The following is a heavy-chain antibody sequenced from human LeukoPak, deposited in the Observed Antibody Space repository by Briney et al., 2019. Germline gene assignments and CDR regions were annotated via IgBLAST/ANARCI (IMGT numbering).Heavy chain of an antibody. CDR3: AREAEQWLIALAY. Sequence: GASVKVSCKASGGTFSSYAISWVRQAPGQGLEWMGRIIPILGIANYAQKFQGRVTITADKSTSTAYMELSSLRSEDTAVYYCAREAEQWLIALAYWGQGTLVTVSS. CDR1: GGTFSSYA. V-gene: IGHV1-69*04. CDR2: IIPILGIA. J-gene: IGHJ4*02. D-gene: IGHD6-19*01.